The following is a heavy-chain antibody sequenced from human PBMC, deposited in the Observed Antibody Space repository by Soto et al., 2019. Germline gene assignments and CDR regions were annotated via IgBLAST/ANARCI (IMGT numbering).Heavy chain of an antibody. CDR3: ARGIYYYDSSVYYSY. V-gene: IGHV3-74*01. CDR2: IRGDGTRT. Sequence: PGGSLRLSCAASGFTFSTYWMHWVRQGPGKGLVWVSRIRGDGTRTNYADSVKGRFTISRDNAKNSLHLQMNSLRAEDTAVYYCARGIYYYDSSVYYSYWGQGTLVTVSS. J-gene: IGHJ4*02. D-gene: IGHD3-22*01. CDR1: GFTFSTYW.